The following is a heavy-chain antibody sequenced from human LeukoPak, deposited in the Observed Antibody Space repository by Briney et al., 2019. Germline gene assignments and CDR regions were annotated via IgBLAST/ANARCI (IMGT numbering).Heavy chain of an antibody. D-gene: IGHD4-17*01. CDR2: IYYSGSS. CDR1: GGSISGYH. CDR3: ATGAHYGDFDY. Sequence: SETLSLTCNVSGGSISGYHWSWIRQPPGKGLEWLGYIYYSGSSNYNPSLKSRVTISVDTSKNQFSLKLSSVTAADTAVYYCATGAHYGDFDYWGQGTLVTVSS. V-gene: IGHV4-59*08. J-gene: IGHJ4*02.